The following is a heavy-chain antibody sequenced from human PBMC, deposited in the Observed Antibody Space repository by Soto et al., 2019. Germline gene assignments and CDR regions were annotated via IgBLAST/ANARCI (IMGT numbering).Heavy chain of an antibody. Sequence: ASVKVSCKASGYNISSYDIIWVRQAAGQGLEWMGWMDPNRGHSDSVQNFRGRVTMTTNISSNTAYMELSGLRSDDTGVYYCAMAAYSSLWFLSHWAQGTLVTVSS. D-gene: IGHD3-9*01. CDR2: MDPNRGHS. V-gene: IGHV1-8*01. CDR3: AMAAYSSLWFLSH. CDR1: GYNISSYD. J-gene: IGHJ4*02.